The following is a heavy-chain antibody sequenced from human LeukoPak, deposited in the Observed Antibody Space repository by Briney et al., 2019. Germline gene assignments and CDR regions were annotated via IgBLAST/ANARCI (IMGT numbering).Heavy chain of an antibody. CDR2: VGGSSGNT. Sequence: GGSLRLSCAASRFTFSDYSMSWVRQAPGKGLEWISYVGGSSGNTYYADSVKGRFTISRDKAKNSLYLQMNSLRVEDTAVYYCARDTKYAFDVWGQGTLVTVS. D-gene: IGHD2-2*01. J-gene: IGHJ4*02. V-gene: IGHV3-48*01. CDR1: RFTFSDYS. CDR3: ARDTKYAFDV.